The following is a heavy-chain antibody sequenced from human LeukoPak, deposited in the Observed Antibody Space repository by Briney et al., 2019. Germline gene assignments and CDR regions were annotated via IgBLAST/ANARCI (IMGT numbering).Heavy chain of an antibody. CDR3: ARVPIFGVANYYYYYMDV. Sequence: PSETLSLTCTVSGGSISSSSYYWGWIRQPPGKGLEWIGSTYYSGSTYYNPSLKSRVTISVDTSKNQFSLKLSSVTAADTAVYYCARVPIFGVANYYYYYMDVWGKGTTVTVSS. CDR1: GGSISSSSYY. D-gene: IGHD3-3*01. V-gene: IGHV4-39*07. J-gene: IGHJ6*03. CDR2: TYYSGST.